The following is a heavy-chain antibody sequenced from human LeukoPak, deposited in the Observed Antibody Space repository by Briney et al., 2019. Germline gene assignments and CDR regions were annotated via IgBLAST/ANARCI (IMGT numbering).Heavy chain of an antibody. D-gene: IGHD6-19*01. Sequence: PGGSLRLSCAASGFTFSSYSMNWVRQAPGKGLEWVSYISSSSSTIYYADSVKGRFTISSDNAKNSLYLQMNSLRAEDTAVYYCARSPMYSSGWSIFDYWGQGTLVTVSS. CDR3: ARSPMYSSGWSIFDY. CDR2: ISSSSSTI. V-gene: IGHV3-48*01. J-gene: IGHJ4*02. CDR1: GFTFSSYS.